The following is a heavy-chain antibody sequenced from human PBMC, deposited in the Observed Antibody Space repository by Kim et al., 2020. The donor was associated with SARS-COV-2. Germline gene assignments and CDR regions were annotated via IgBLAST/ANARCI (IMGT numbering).Heavy chain of an antibody. CDR2: INHSGST. CDR1: GGSFSGYY. CDR3: ARGWGLLWFRELSPGKYN. J-gene: IGHJ5*01. V-gene: IGHV4-34*01. D-gene: IGHD3-10*01. Sequence: SETLSLTCAVYGGSFSGYYWSWIRQPPGKGLEWIGEINHSGSTNYNPSLKSRVTISVDTSKNQFSLKLSSVTAADTAVYYCARGWGLLWFRELSPGKYN.